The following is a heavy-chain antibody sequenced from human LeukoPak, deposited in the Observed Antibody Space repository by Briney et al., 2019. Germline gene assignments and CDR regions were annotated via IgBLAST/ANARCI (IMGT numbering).Heavy chain of an antibody. V-gene: IGHV4-34*01. CDR3: ARGWDFDY. J-gene: IGHJ4*02. CDR2: INHGGST. CDR1: GGSFSGYY. D-gene: IGHD7-27*01. Sequence: SETLSLTCAVYGGSFSGYYWSWIRQPPGKGLEWIGEINHGGSTNYNPSLKSRVTISVDTSKNQFSLKPSSVTAADTAVYYCARGWDFDYWGQGTLVTVSS.